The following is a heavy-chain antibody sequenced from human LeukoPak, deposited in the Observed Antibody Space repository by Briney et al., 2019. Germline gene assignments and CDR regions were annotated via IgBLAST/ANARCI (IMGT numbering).Heavy chain of an antibody. V-gene: IGHV4-34*01. CDR1: GGSFSGYY. CDR3: ARTSKTPGIAGCFQH. Sequence: SETLSLTCAVYGGSFSGYYWSWIRQPPGKGLEWIGGINHSGSTNYNPSLKSRVTISVDTSKNQFSLKLSSVTAADTAVYYCARTSKTPGIAGCFQHWGQGTLVTVSS. D-gene: IGHD6-13*01. J-gene: IGHJ1*01. CDR2: INHSGST.